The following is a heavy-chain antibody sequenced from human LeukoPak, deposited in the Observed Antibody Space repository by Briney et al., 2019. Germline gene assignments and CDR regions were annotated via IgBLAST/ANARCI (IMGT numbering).Heavy chain of an antibody. Sequence: GGSLRLSCAASGFTFSTYSMTWVRQAPGKGLEWVSSISSSSSYIYYADSVKGRFTISRDNAKNSLYLQMSSLRAEDSAVYYCARGPPLDPWGQGTLVTVSS. V-gene: IGHV3-21*01. CDR3: ARGPPLDP. CDR1: GFTFSTYS. J-gene: IGHJ5*02. CDR2: ISSSSSYI.